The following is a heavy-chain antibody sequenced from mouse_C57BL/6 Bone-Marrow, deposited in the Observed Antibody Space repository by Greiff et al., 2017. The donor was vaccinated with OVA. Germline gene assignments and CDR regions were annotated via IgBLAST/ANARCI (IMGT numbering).Heavy chain of an antibody. CDR1: GFTFSSYA. CDR2: ISSGGDYI. V-gene: IGHV5-9-1*02. CDR3: IRIRDAMDY. J-gene: IGHJ4*01. D-gene: IGHD2-12*01. Sequence: DVHLVESGAGLVKPGGSLKLSCAASGFTFSSYAMSWVRQTPEKRLEWVAYISSGGDYIHYADTVKGLFTISRDNARNTLYLQMSSLKSEDTAMYYCIRIRDAMDYWGQGTAVTVSS.